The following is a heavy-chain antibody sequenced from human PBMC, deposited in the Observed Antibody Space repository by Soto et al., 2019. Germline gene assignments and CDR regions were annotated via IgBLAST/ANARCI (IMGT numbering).Heavy chain of an antibody. Sequence: LSLTCTVSGGSISSGDYYWSWVRQAPGKGLEWVSYIGIGSSTKYYADSVKGRFTFSRDNAKNSLYLQMNSLRAEDTAVYYFVRSMVRPTRYDGMDVWGQGTTVTVSS. CDR3: VRSMVRPTRYDGMDV. CDR1: GGSISSGDYY. D-gene: IGHD3-10*01. V-gene: IGHV3-11*04. CDR2: IGIGSSTK. J-gene: IGHJ6*02.